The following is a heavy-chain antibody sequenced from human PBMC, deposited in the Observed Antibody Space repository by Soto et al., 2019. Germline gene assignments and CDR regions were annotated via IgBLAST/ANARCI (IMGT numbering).Heavy chain of an antibody. Sequence: GGSLRLSCAASGFTFSSYAMSWVRQAPGKGLEWVSAISGSGGSTYYEDSVKGRFTISRDNSKNTLYLQMNSLRAEDTAVYYCAKDSAEFYYYYMDVWGKGTTVTVSS. V-gene: IGHV3-23*01. CDR3: AKDSAEFYYYYMDV. J-gene: IGHJ6*03. D-gene: IGHD3-10*01. CDR2: ISGSGGST. CDR1: GFTFSSYA.